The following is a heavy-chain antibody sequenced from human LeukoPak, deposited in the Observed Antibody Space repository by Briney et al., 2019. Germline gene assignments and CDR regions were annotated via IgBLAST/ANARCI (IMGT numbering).Heavy chain of an antibody. V-gene: IGHV4-34*01. J-gene: IGHJ4*02. CDR3: GSSYLCGDYQGANFEY. D-gene: IGHD4-17*01. CDR1: GGSFSGYY. Sequence: SETLSLTCAVYGGSFSGYYWSWIRQPPGKGLEWIGEINHSGSTNYNPSLKSRVTISIDTSKNQFSLKLSSVTAADTAVYYWGSSYLCGDYQGANFEYWGQGTLVTVSS. CDR2: INHSGST.